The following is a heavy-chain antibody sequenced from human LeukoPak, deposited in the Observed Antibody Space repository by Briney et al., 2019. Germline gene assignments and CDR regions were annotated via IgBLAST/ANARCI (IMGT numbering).Heavy chain of an antibody. CDR1: GFTFSSYS. D-gene: IGHD3-9*01. CDR2: ISSSSSYI. V-gene: IGHV3-21*01. CDR3: AREGTHYDILTGYSPSYYFDY. Sequence: GGSLRLSCAASGFTFSSYSMNWVRHAPGKGLEWVSSISSSSSYIYYADSVKGRFTISRDNAKNSLYLQMNSLRAEDTAVYYCAREGTHYDILTGYSPSYYFDYWGQGTLVTVSS. J-gene: IGHJ4*02.